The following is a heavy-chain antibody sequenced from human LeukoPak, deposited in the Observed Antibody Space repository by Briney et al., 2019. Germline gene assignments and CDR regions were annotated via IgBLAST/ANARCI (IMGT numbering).Heavy chain of an antibody. J-gene: IGHJ4*02. CDR2: INPNGGGT. D-gene: IGHD2-8*01. V-gene: IGHV1-2*02. CDR3: ARALGYCTNGVCYDYFDY. CDR1: GYTFTGYY. Sequence: ASVKVSCKASGYTFTGYYMHWVRQAPGQGLEWMGWINPNGGGTNYAQKFQGRVTMTRDTSISTAYMELSRLRSDDTAVYYCARALGYCTNGVCYDYFDYRGQGTLVTVSS.